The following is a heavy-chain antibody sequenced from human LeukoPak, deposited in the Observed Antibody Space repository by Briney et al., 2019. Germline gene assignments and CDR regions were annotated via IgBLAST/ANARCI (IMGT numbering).Heavy chain of an antibody. D-gene: IGHD3-22*01. CDR1: GFTFSSYW. J-gene: IGHJ4*02. V-gene: IGHV3-74*03. CDR2: ISTDGTYT. CDR3: ARDGKYYYDSSAPTRLLDY. Sequence: GGSLRLSCAASGFTFSSYWMHWVRQAPGKGLVWVSRISTDGTYTEYADSVKGRFTISRDNSKNTLYLQMNSLRAEDTAVYYCARDGKYYYDSSAPTRLLDYWGQGTLVTVSS.